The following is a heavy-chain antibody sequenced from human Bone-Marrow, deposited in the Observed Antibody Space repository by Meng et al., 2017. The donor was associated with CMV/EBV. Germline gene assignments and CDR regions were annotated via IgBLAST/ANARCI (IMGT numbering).Heavy chain of an antibody. CDR1: RFTFSRYS. CDR3: ARAKDDFWSGFDY. D-gene: IGHD3-3*01. Sequence: GGSLRLSCAASRFTFSRYSMHWVRQAPGKGLEWVAVISYDGDNKHYADSVMGRFTVSRDNAKNTLYLQMNSLRTEDTAIYYCARAKDDFWSGFDYWGQGTLVTVSS. V-gene: IGHV3-30*04. CDR2: ISYDGDNK. J-gene: IGHJ4*02.